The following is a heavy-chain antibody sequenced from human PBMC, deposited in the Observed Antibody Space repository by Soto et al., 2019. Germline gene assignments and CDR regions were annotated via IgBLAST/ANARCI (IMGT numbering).Heavy chain of an antibody. J-gene: IGHJ4*02. CDR3: ARDPLFPYGSGYDY. V-gene: IGHV3-7*01. CDR1: GFTFSSYW. D-gene: IGHD3-10*01. Sequence: EVQLVESGGGLVQPGGSLRLSCAASGFTFSSYWMSWVRQAPGKGLEWVANIKQDGSEKYYVDSVKGLFTISRDNAKNSLYLQMNSLRAEDTAVYYCARDPLFPYGSGYDYWGQGTLVTVSS. CDR2: IKQDGSEK.